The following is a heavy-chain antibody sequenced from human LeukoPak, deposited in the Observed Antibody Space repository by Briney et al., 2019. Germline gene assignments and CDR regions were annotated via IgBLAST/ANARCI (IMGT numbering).Heavy chain of an antibody. CDR1: GFTVSSNY. J-gene: IGHJ6*02. D-gene: IGHD6-13*01. CDR3: ARSSLIAAGGYYYYYGMDV. CDR2: IYSGGST. Sequence: GGYLRLSCAASGFTVSSNYMSWVRQAPGKGLEWVSVIYSGGSTYYADSVKGRFTIPRDNSKNTLYLQMNSLRAEDTAVYYCARSSLIAAGGYYYYYGMDVWGQGTTVTASS. V-gene: IGHV3-53*01.